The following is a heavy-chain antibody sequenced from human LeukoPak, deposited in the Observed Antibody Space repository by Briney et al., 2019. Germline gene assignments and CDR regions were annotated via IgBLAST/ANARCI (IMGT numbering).Heavy chain of an antibody. CDR2: IWYDGSNK. J-gene: IGHJ6*02. CDR1: GFTFSSYG. Sequence: TGGSLRLSCAASGFTFSSYGMHWVRQAPGKGLEWVEVIWYDGSNKYYADSVKGRFTISRDNSKNTLYLQMNSLRAEDTAVYYCARSPTYYYGMDVWGQGTTVTVSS. CDR3: ARSPTYYYGMDV. V-gene: IGHV3-33*01.